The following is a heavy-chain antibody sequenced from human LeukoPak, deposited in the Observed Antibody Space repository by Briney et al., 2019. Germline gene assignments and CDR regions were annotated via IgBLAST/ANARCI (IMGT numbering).Heavy chain of an antibody. CDR1: GGSFSGDY. V-gene: IGHV4-34*01. D-gene: IGHD3-22*01. CDR2: INHSGST. Sequence: SETLSLTCAVYGGSFSGDYWSWIRQPPGKGLEWIGEINHSGSTNYNPSLKSRVTISVDTSKNQFSLKLSSVTAADTAVYYCARLQSSGYYLPRYYYYMDVWGKGTTVTVSS. J-gene: IGHJ6*03. CDR3: ARLQSSGYYLPRYYYYMDV.